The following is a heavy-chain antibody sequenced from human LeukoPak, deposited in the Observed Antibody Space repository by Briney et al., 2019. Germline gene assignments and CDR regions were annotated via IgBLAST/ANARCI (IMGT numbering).Heavy chain of an antibody. CDR1: GFTFSDYY. J-gene: IGHJ4*02. V-gene: IGHV3-11*01. CDR3: AKDKLLWFGEYIDY. Sequence: PGGSLRLSCAASGFTFSDYYMSWIRQAPGKGLEWVSYISSSGSTIYYADSVKGRFTISRDNAKNSLYLQMNSLRAEDTAVYYCAKDKLLWFGEYIDYWGQGTLVTVSS. CDR2: ISSSGSTI. D-gene: IGHD3-10*01.